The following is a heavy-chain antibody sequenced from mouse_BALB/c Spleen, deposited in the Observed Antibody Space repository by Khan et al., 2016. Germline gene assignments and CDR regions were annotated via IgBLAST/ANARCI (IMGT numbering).Heavy chain of an antibody. V-gene: IGHV3-6*02. J-gene: IGHJ3*01. CDR3: ETYGTYEGFAY. D-gene: IGHD2-1*01. Sequence: EVQLQESGPGLVKPSQSLSLTCSVTGYSITSGYYWNWIRQFPGNKLEWMGYISYDGSNNYNPSLKNRISITRDTSKNQFFLKLNSVTTEDTATYYRETYGTYEGFAYWGQGTLVTVSA. CDR2: ISYDGSN. CDR1: GYSITSGYY.